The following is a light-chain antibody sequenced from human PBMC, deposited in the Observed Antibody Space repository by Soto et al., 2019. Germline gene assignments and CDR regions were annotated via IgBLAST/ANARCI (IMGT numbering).Light chain of an antibody. CDR3: CSYTVSSTYV. CDR2: EVS. V-gene: IGLV2-14*01. J-gene: IGLJ1*01. Sequence: QSALTQPASVSGSPGQSITISCTGTNNDVGGHKYVSWYQQYPGKAPKLIIYEVSNRPSGVSIRFSGSKSGKTASLTISGLQAEDEADYYCCSYTVSSTYVFGTGTKVTVL. CDR1: NNDVGGHKY.